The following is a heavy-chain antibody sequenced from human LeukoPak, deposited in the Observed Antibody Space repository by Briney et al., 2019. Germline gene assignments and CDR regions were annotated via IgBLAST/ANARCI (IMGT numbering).Heavy chain of an antibody. CDR3: ASQYYYDSSGYYNSNWFDP. J-gene: IGHJ5*02. CDR1: GFTFSSYA. D-gene: IGHD3-22*01. CDR2: IIGTSGTT. V-gene: IGHV3-23*01. Sequence: PGGSLRLSCADSGFTFSSYAMTWVRQAPGKGLGWVSTIIGTSGTTYYADSVKGRFTISRDNAKNSLYLQVNSLRAEDTAVYYCASQYYYDSSGYYNSNWFDPWGQGTLVTVSS.